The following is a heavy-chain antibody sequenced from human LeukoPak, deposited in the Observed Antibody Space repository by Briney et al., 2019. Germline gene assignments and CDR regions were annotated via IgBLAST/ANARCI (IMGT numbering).Heavy chain of an antibody. Sequence: SETLSLTCAVYGGSFSVYYWSWIRQPPRKGLEWIGEINHSGSTNYNPSLKSRVDISVDTSKNQFSLKLSSVTAADTAVYYCARAASGWFGELFRGGWFDPWGQGTLVTVSS. CDR3: ARAASGWFGELFRGGWFDP. J-gene: IGHJ5*02. V-gene: IGHV4-34*01. D-gene: IGHD3-10*01. CDR1: GGSFSVYY. CDR2: INHSGST.